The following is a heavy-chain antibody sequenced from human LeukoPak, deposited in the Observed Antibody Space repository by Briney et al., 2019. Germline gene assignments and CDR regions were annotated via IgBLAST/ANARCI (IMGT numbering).Heavy chain of an antibody. D-gene: IGHD3-16*01. CDR3: ARGGRYAYFLDY. V-gene: IGHV3-74*01. Sequence: GGSLRLSCAASGFIFSDYWMHWVRHGPGKGLVWVSCIKSDGSSTSYAESVKGRFTISRDNAKNTVYVHMNSLRDEDTAVYYCARGGRYAYFLDYWGQGTLVTVSS. CDR1: GFIFSDYW. CDR2: IKSDGSST. J-gene: IGHJ4*02.